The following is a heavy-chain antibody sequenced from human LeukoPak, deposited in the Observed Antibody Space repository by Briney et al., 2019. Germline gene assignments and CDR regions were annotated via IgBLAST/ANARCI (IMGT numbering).Heavy chain of an antibody. J-gene: IGHJ4*02. CDR1: GFTFSSYA. CDR2: ISGSGGST. Sequence: GGSLRLSCAASGFTFSSYAMSWVRQAPGKGLEWVSAISGSGGSTYYADSVKGRFTISRDNAKNSLYLQMNSLRAEDTAVYYCASIFGYHYYDKPTSGYWGQGTLVTVSS. V-gene: IGHV3-23*01. CDR3: ASIFGYHYYDKPTSGY. D-gene: IGHD3-22*01.